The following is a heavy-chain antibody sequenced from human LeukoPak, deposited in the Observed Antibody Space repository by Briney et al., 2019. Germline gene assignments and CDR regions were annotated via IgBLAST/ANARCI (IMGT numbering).Heavy chain of an antibody. Sequence: SVKVSCKASGGTFSSYALSWVRQAPGQGLEWMGRIIPIFGTANYAQKFQGRVTITADKSTSTAYMELSSLRSEDTAVYYCAREGYCSSTSCLNWFDPWGQGTLVTASS. CDR2: IIPIFGTA. CDR1: GGTFSSYA. V-gene: IGHV1-69*06. J-gene: IGHJ5*02. D-gene: IGHD2-2*01. CDR3: AREGYCSSTSCLNWFDP.